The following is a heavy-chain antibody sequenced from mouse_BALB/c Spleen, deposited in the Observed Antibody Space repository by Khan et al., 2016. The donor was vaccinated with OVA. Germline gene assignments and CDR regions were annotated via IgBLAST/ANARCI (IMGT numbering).Heavy chain of an antibody. V-gene: IGHV3-2*02. CDR3: ARTARIKY. J-gene: IGHJ2*01. CDR1: GYSITTGYG. Sequence: EVQLQESGPGLVKPSQSFSLTCTATGYSITTGYGWNWIRQFPGNKLEWMAYISNIVSTNYNPSLKSRTSITRDTSKNQFFLQLNSVTTEDTATYYCARTARIKYWGQGTTRTVSS. CDR2: ISNIVST. D-gene: IGHD1-2*01.